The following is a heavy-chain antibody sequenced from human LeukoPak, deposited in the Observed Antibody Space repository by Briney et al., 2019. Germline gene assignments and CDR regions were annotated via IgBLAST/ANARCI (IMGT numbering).Heavy chain of an antibody. CDR2: INPNSGGT. Sequence: ASVTVSCKASGYTFTGYYMHWVRQAPGQGLEWMGWINPNSGGTNYAQKFQGRVTMTRDTSISTAYMELSRLRSDDTAVYYCARDLFCSSTSCYGYYGMDVWGQGTTVTVSS. J-gene: IGHJ6*02. D-gene: IGHD2-2*01. CDR1: GYTFTGYY. V-gene: IGHV1-2*02. CDR3: ARDLFCSSTSCYGYYGMDV.